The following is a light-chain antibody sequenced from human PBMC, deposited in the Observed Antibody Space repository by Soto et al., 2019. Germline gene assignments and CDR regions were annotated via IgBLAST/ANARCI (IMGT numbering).Light chain of an antibody. CDR3: QQYNTYWT. V-gene: IGKV1-5*01. J-gene: IGKJ1*01. CDR2: DAS. CDR1: EGISSW. Sequence: DIQMTQSPSTLSASVGDRVTITCRASEGISSWLAWYQQKPGKAPKLLIYDASTLEAGVPSRFSGSGSGTKFTLTISSLQPDDFATYYCQQYNTYWTFGQGTKVNIK.